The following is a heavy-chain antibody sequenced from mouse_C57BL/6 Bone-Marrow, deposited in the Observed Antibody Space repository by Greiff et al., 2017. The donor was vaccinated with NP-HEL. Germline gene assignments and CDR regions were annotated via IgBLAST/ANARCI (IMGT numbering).Heavy chain of an antibody. Sequence: VQLQQPGAELVRPGSSVKLSCKASGYTFTSYWMHWVKQRPVQGLEWIGNIDPSDSDTHYIQKFKDKATLTVAKSSSTAYMQLSSLTSEGSAVCDSARKDCSSWFAYWGQGTLVTVSA. CDR3: ARKDCSSWFAY. V-gene: IGHV1-52*01. CDR2: IDPSDSDT. D-gene: IGHD2-12*01. J-gene: IGHJ3*01. CDR1: GYTFTSYW.